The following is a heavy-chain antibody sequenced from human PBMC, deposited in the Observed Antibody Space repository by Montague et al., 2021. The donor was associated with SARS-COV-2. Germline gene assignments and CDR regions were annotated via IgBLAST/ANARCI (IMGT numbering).Heavy chain of an antibody. CDR1: GFTFSDYS. Sequence: SLRLSCAASGFTFSDYSMNWIRQTPGKGLEWTAYISDHGFTEYYGDSVRGRFTISRDNGRNSLVLQMDSLRAEDTAIYYCARDKDSNYMSGWLDPWGQGTLVTVSS. CDR2: ISDHGFTE. CDR3: ARDKDSNYMSGWLDP. D-gene: IGHD4-11*01. V-gene: IGHV3-11*01. J-gene: IGHJ5*02.